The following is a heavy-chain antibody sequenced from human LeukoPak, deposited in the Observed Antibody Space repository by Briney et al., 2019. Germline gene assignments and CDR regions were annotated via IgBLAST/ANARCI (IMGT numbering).Heavy chain of an antibody. CDR1: GFTISSDW. V-gene: IGHV3-7*01. J-gene: IGHJ3*02. CDR3: ARDGTGFDI. Sequence: PGGSLRLSREASGFTISSDWMAWVRQAPGRGLKWVASIKQDGTEKKYVDSVKGRFTISRDNVKNSLYLQMNSLRAEDTAVYYCARDGTGFDIWGHGTMVTVSS. D-gene: IGHD3/OR15-3a*01. CDR2: IKQDGTEK.